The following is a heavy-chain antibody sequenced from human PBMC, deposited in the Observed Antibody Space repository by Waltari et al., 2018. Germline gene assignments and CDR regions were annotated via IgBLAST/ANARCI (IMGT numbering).Heavy chain of an antibody. CDR3: ARRRNYTGHLPDY. Sequence: QVQLQQWGAGLLKPSETLSLTCAVYGGSFSGYYWSWIRQPPGKGLEWIGEINHSGNTNYNPSLKSRVTISVDTSKNHFSLKLSSVTAADTAVYYCARRRNYTGHLPDYWGQGNMVTVSS. CDR1: GGSFSGYY. D-gene: IGHD1-7*01. V-gene: IGHV4-34*01. CDR2: INHSGNT. J-gene: IGHJ4*02.